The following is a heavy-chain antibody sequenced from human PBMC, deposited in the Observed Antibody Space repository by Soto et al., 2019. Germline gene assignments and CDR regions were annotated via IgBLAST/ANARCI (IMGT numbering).Heavy chain of an antibody. J-gene: IGHJ5*02. CDR2: IYYSGST. CDR1: GVSVSSGSHY. Sequence: PSETLSLTCSVSGVSVSSGSHYWSWIRQSPGKGLEWIGFIYYSGSTNYNPSLKSRVTISVDTSKNQFSLKVTSVTAADTAVYFCERDPLGYSSSHFFDTWGQVTLVTVYS. CDR3: ERDPLGYSSSHFFDT. V-gene: IGHV4-61*01. D-gene: IGHD6-19*01.